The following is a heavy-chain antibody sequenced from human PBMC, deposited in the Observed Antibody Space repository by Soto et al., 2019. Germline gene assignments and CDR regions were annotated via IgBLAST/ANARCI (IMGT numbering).Heavy chain of an antibody. CDR1: GFTFSSYA. J-gene: IGHJ4*02. D-gene: IGHD2-15*01. V-gene: IGHV3-23*01. Sequence: GGSLRLSCAASGFTFSSYAMSWVRQAPGKGLEWVSGISAGGGSTFYADSVKGRFTISRDNSKNTLYLQMNSLRAEDTAVYYCAKGQAPLGYCSGGSCYDMNYWGQGTLVTVSS. CDR3: AKGQAPLGYCSGGSCYDMNY. CDR2: ISAGGGST.